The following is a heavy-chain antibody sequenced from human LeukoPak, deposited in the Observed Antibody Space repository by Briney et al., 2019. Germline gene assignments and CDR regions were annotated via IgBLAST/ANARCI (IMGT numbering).Heavy chain of an antibody. Sequence: GGSLRLSCAASGFTFSSYWMHWVRQAPGKGLVWVSRINSDGSSTSYADSVKGRFTISRDNAKNTLCLQMNSLRAEDTAVYYCAKGTDSSGYYPERSFDYWGQGTLVTVSS. CDR1: GFTFSSYW. J-gene: IGHJ4*02. V-gene: IGHV3-74*01. D-gene: IGHD3-22*01. CDR3: AKGTDSSGYYPERSFDY. CDR2: INSDGSST.